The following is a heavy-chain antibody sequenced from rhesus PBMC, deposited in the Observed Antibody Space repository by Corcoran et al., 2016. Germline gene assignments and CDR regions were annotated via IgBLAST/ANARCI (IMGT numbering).Heavy chain of an antibody. CDR3: ARVDTVLVRFDV. J-gene: IGHJ5-1*01. CDR1: GGSISGGYYY. D-gene: IGHD2-21*01. CDR2: SDSSMRQT. V-gene: IGHV4S12*01. Sequence: QVKLQESGPGLVKPLETLSLTCAASGGSISGGYYYWSWISQPPGKGLDWIGGSDSSMRQTYSSPSLKGRVTVSKDTSKDQFSLKLSSVTAADTAVYYCARVDTVLVRFDVWGPGVLVTVSS.